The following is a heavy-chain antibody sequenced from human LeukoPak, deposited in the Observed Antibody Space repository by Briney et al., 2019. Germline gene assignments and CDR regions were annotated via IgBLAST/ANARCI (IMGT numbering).Heavy chain of an antibody. J-gene: IGHJ4*02. CDR2: ISAYNGNT. CDR3: ARSISIIVGATEDY. D-gene: IGHD1-26*01. CDR1: GGTFSSYA. Sequence: ASVKVSCKASGGTFSSYAISWVRQAPGQGLEWMGWISAYNGNTNYAQKLQGRVTMTTDTSTSTAYMELRSLRSDDTAVYYCARSISIIVGATEDYWGQGTLVTVSS. V-gene: IGHV1-18*01.